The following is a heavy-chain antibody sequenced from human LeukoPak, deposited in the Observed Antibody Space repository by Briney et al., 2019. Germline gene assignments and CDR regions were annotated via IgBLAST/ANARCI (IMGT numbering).Heavy chain of an antibody. CDR3: ARRFDY. V-gene: IGHV3-64*01. J-gene: IGHJ4*02. Sequence: PGGSLRLSCAASGFTFSNYAMHWVRQAPGKGLEHVSAISNNGESTHYGTSVKGRCTISRDNSKNTLYLQMGSLRSEDTAVYYCARRFDYWGQGTLVTVSS. CDR1: GFTFSNYA. CDR2: ISNNGEST. D-gene: IGHD3-3*01.